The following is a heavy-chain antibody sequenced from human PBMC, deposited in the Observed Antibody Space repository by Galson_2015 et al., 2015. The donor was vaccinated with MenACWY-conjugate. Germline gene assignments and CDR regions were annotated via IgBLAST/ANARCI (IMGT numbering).Heavy chain of an antibody. CDR1: AFTFSSFE. D-gene: IGHD6-19*01. V-gene: IGHV3-48*03. CDR3: ARLEVPGLN. Sequence: SLRLSCAASAFTFSSFEMNWVRQAPGKGLEWVSYISSSGTTIYYSDSVKGRFTISRDNAKNSLYLQMNSLRAEDTAVYYCARLEVPGLNWGQGTLVTVSS. CDR2: ISSSGTTI. J-gene: IGHJ4*02.